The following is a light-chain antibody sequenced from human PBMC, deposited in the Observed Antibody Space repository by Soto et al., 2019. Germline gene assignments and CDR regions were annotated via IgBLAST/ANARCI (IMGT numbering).Light chain of an antibody. J-gene: IGKJ3*01. CDR1: QSVGRW. Sequence: DIQMTQSPSTLSASVGDTVTITCRASQSVGRWLAWYQQKLGKVPELLIYKASNLQNRVPSRFSGSGSVTEFTLTISSLQPDDFATYYCQQYDSYSLFTFGPGTKVDIK. CDR2: KAS. CDR3: QQYDSYSLFT. V-gene: IGKV1-5*03.